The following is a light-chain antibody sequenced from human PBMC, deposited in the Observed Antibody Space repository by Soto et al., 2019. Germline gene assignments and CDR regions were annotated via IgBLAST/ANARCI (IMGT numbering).Light chain of an antibody. Sequence: DIVMTQSPDSLAVSLGERATINCKSSQSVLYNSNNKNYLVWYQQKPGQPPKLLIYWASTRESGVPDRFSGSGSGTDFTLTISSLQAEDVAVYYCQQHYTTPLTFGGGTKVDIK. CDR2: WAS. V-gene: IGKV4-1*01. CDR3: QQHYTTPLT. J-gene: IGKJ4*01. CDR1: QSVLYNSNNKNY.